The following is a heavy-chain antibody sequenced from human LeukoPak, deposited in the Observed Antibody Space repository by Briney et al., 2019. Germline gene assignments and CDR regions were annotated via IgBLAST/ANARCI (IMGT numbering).Heavy chain of an antibody. Sequence: SETLSLTCTVSGGSIISYYWSWIRQPPGKGLEWIGYIYYSGSTNYNPSLKSRVTISVDTSKNQFSLKLSSVTAADTAVYYCARDNTNGDGFDYWGQGTLVTVSS. D-gene: IGHD1-1*01. V-gene: IGHV4-59*01. CDR3: ARDNTNGDGFDY. J-gene: IGHJ4*02. CDR2: IYYSGST. CDR1: GGSIISYY.